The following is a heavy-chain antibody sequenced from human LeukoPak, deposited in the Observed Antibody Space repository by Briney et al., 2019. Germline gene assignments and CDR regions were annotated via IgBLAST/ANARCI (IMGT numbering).Heavy chain of an antibody. CDR3: ARDLGPVVVVAATQKGLFDY. D-gene: IGHD2-15*01. J-gene: IGHJ4*02. CDR2: FYHTGST. CDR1: GGSITTYY. Sequence: SETLSLTCTVSGGSITTYYWTWIRQTPDKGLQFIGSFYHTGSTNYNPSLESAVTISEDTSKNQISLELRSVTAADTAVYYCARDLGPVVVVAATQKGLFDYWGQGTLVTVSS. V-gene: IGHV4-59*01.